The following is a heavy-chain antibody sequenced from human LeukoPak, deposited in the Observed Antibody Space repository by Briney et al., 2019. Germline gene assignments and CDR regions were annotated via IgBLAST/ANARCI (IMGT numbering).Heavy chain of an antibody. CDR2: ISYDGSNK. Sequence: GGSLRLSCAASGFTFSSYAMHWVRQAPGKGLEWVAVISYDGSNKYYADSVKGRFTISRDNSKNTLYLQMNSLRAEDTAVYYCARDKRWLHLGFHWFDPWGQGTLVTVSS. D-gene: IGHD5-24*01. V-gene: IGHV3-30-3*01. CDR1: GFTFSSYA. J-gene: IGHJ5*02. CDR3: ARDKRWLHLGFHWFDP.